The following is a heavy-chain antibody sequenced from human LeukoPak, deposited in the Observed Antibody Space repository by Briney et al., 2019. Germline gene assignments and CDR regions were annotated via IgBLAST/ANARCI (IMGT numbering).Heavy chain of an antibody. J-gene: IGHJ5*02. CDR2: MNPNSGNT. D-gene: IGHD6-6*01. V-gene: IGHV1-8*01. CDR1: GYTFTSYD. Sequence: ASVEVSCKASGYTFTSYDINWVRQATGQGLEWMGWMNPNSGNTGYAQKFQGRVTMTRNTSISTVYMELSSLRSEDTAVYYCARGRKSIAARRGTNNPANWFDPWGQGTLVTVSS. CDR3: ARGRKSIAARRGTNNPANWFDP.